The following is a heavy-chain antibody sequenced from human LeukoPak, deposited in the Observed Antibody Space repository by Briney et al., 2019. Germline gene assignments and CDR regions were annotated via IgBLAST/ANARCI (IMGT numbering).Heavy chain of an antibody. Sequence: SETLSLTCTVSGGSISSSNWWSWVRQPPGKGPEWIGKIYHSGSTNYNPSLKSRVTISVDKSKNQFSLKLSSVTAADTAVYYCARLRGYRYTLDYWGQGTLVTVSS. J-gene: IGHJ4*02. D-gene: IGHD3-16*02. V-gene: IGHV4-4*02. CDR1: GGSISSSNW. CDR3: ARLRGYRYTLDY. CDR2: IYHSGST.